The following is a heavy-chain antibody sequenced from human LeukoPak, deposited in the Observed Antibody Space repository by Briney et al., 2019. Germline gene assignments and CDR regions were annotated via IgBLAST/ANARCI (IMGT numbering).Heavy chain of an antibody. CDR1: GFTFTNYA. D-gene: IGHD5-18*01. J-gene: IGHJ6*03. Sequence: PGGSLRLSCAASGFTFTNYAIHWVRQAPGKGLDWVAVISYDGDYKYYADAVKGRFTISRDNSTSTLYLQMDSLRPEDTAVYYCAKDWDLRGYSDMDVWGTGTTVTVSS. V-gene: IGHV3-30*01. CDR3: AKDWDLRGYSDMDV. CDR2: ISYDGDYK.